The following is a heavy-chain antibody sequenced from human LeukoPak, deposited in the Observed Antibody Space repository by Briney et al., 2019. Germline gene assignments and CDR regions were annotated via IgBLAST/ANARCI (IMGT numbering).Heavy chain of an antibody. D-gene: IGHD2-2*01. CDR1: GFAFSDYY. CDR3: ARDLGYCSSTSCFNWFDP. V-gene: IGHV3-11*01. Sequence: GGSLRLSCAASGFAFSDYYVSWIRQAPGKGLEWVSYISSSGSTIYYADSVKGRFTISRDNAKNSLYLQMNSLRAEDTAVYYCARDLGYCSSTSCFNWFDPWGQGTLVTASS. J-gene: IGHJ5*02. CDR2: ISSSGSTI.